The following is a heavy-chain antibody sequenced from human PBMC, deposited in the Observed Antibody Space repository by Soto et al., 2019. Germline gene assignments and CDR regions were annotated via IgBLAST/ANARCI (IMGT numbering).Heavy chain of an antibody. J-gene: IGHJ4*02. CDR1: GFTFSSYG. D-gene: IGHD2-2*01. V-gene: IGHV3-30*03. Sequence: PGGSLRLSCAASGFTFSSYGMHWVRQAPGKGLEWVAVISYDGSNKYYADSVKGRFTISRDNSKNTLYLQMNSLRAEDTAVYYCASQFPSVVPAATGMDYWGQGTLVTVSS. CDR2: ISYDGSNK. CDR3: ASQFPSVVPAATGMDY.